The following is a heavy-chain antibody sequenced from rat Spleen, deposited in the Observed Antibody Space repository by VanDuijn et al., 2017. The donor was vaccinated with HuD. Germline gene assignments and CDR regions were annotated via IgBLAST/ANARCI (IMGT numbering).Heavy chain of an antibody. Sequence: EVQLVESGGGLVQPGRSLKLSCAASGFTFSNFDMAWVRQAPTKGLEWVASISPSGVTYYRDSVKGRFTVSRENAKSTLHLLMDSLRSEDTATYYCVRQDTSGYSNWFTYWGQGTLVTVSS. D-gene: IGHD4-3*01. CDR1: GFTFSNFD. J-gene: IGHJ3*01. CDR2: ISPSGVT. CDR3: VRQDTSGYSNWFTY. V-gene: IGHV5-25*01.